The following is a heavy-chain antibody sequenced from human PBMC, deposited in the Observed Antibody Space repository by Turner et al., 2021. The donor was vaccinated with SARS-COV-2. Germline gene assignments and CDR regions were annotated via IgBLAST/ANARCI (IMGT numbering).Heavy chain of an antibody. CDR2: IWYDGSNK. V-gene: IGHV3-33*01. Sequence: QVQLVEAGGGVVQPGRSLRLSCAASGFTSSSYGMHWVRQAPGKGLEWVAVIWYDGSNKYYADSVKGRFTISRDNSKNTLYLQMNSLRAEDTAVYYCARDLFQDYGSGSYRLDNWGQGTLVTVSS. CDR1: GFTSSSYG. J-gene: IGHJ4*02. CDR3: ARDLFQDYGSGSYRLDN. D-gene: IGHD3-10*01.